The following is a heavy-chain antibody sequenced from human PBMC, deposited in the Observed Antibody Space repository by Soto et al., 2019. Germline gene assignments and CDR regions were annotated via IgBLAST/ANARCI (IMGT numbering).Heavy chain of an antibody. CDR3: ARDRPVASHPYYDYYGMDV. Sequence: QVQLQESGQGLVKPSQTLSLTCSVSGGAITSGAYYLSWVRQRPGKGLEWIGYISYSGNSYYTPSHQRRLPISIDTSTNQFSLKPRSVSAADTAVYFCARDRPVASHPYYDYYGMDVWGQGTTVTVS. V-gene: IGHV4-31*03. CDR1: GGAITSGAYY. J-gene: IGHJ6*02. D-gene: IGHD3-3*02. CDR2: ISYSGNS.